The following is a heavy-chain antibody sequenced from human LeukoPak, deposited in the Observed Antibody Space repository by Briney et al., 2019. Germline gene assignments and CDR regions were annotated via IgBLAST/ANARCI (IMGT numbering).Heavy chain of an antibody. D-gene: IGHD5-12*01. Sequence: GGCLRLSCAASGFTFSSYAMHWVRQAPGKGLEWVAVISYDGSNKYYADSVKGRFTISRDNSKNTLYLQMNSLRAEDTAVYYCARGGDIGYGMDVWGQGTTVTVSS. V-gene: IGHV3-30-3*01. CDR1: GFTFSSYA. J-gene: IGHJ6*02. CDR3: ARGGDIGYGMDV. CDR2: ISYDGSNK.